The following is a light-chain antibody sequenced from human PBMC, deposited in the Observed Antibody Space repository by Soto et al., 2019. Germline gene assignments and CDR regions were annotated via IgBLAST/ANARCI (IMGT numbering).Light chain of an antibody. CDR3: QQYNNWPPDFT. CDR1: QSVGTN. V-gene: IGKV3-15*01. J-gene: IGKJ2*01. Sequence: EIVMTQSPATMSLSPGDRAALSCRASQSVGTNLAWYQQKPGQAPTLLIYDASTRATRLPDRFSGSGSGTEFNLTITSLQSEDFAIYYCQQYNNWPPDFTFGQGTKPEIK. CDR2: DAS.